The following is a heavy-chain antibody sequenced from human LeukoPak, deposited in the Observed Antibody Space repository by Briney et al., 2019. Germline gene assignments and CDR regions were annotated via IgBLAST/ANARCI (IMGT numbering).Heavy chain of an antibody. D-gene: IGHD6-13*01. V-gene: IGHV1-69*04. CDR2: IIPILGIA. J-gene: IGHJ4*02. Sequence: SVKVSCKASGGTFSSYAISWVRQAPGQGLEWMGRIIPILGIANYAQKFQGRVTITADKSTSTAYMELSSLRSEDTAVYYCARDRGYSSSWSPWELGPYYFDYWGQGTLVTVSS. CDR3: ARDRGYSSSWSPWELGPYYFDY. CDR1: GGTFSSYA.